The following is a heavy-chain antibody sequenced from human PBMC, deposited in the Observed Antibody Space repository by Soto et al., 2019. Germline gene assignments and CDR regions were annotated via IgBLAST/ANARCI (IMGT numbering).Heavy chain of an antibody. J-gene: IGHJ4*02. CDR2: IYYSGST. V-gene: IGHV4-30-4*01. CDR3: ARSPYYYGSGSYEVDFDY. D-gene: IGHD3-10*01. Sequence: SETLSLTCTVSGGSISSGDYYWSWIRQPPGKGLEWIGYIYYSGSTNYNPSLKSRVTISVDKSKNQFSLKLSSVTAADTAVYYCARSPYYYGSGSYEVDFDYWGQGTLVTVSS. CDR1: GGSISSGDYY.